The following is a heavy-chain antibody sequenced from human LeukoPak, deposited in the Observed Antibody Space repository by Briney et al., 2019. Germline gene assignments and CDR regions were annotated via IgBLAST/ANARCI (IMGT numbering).Heavy chain of an antibody. CDR3: ARRVWDRQQLVLRWFDP. J-gene: IGHJ5*02. Sequence: SETLSLTCTVSGGSISSYYWGWIRQPPGKGLEWIGSIYYSGSTYYNPSLKSRVTISVDTSKNQFSLKLSSVTAADTAVYYCARRVWDRQQLVLRWFDPWGQGTLVTVSS. CDR2: IYYSGST. D-gene: IGHD6-13*01. V-gene: IGHV4-39*01. CDR1: GGSISSYY.